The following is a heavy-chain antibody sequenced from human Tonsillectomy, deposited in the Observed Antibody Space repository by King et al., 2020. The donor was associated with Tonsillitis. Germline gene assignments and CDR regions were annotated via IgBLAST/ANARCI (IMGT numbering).Heavy chain of an antibody. CDR1: GGSFSGYY. V-gene: IGHV4-34*01. Sequence: VQLQQWGAGLLKPSETLSLTCAVSGGSFSGYYWSWIRQPPGKGLEWIGEINHSGSTNYNPSLKSRVTISVDTSKNQFSLKLSSVTAADTAVYYCARGGYYGSGRTFDYWGQGTLVTVSS. CDR3: ARGGYYGSGRTFDY. J-gene: IGHJ4*02. D-gene: IGHD3-10*01. CDR2: INHSGST.